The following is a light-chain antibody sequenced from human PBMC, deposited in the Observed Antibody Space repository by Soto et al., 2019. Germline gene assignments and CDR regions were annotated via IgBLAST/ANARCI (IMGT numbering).Light chain of an antibody. CDR2: DTS. J-gene: IGKJ1*01. CDR1: QSVSSS. Sequence: EIVVTQSPATLSVSPGERVTLSCRASQSVSSSLAWYQQRPGQAPRLLIYDTSTRAAGISARFSGSGSGTDFTLTTSSLEPEDFAVYYCQQRSNWPLTWTFGQGTKVDIK. CDR3: QQRSNWPLTWT. V-gene: IGKV3-11*01.